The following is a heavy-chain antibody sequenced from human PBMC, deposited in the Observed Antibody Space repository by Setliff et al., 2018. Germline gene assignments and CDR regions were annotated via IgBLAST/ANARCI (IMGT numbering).Heavy chain of an antibody. CDR2: INPGGCSA. Sequence: ASVKVSCKATGYTLSRHYMHWARQAPGQGLEWMGIINPGGCSASIVQKFQGRVTMTSDTSTSTVYMDLTGLTSEDTAVYYCARAGVAAADRKGLLEYWGQGTLVTVSS. V-gene: IGHV1-46*01. CDR1: GYTLSRHY. J-gene: IGHJ4*02. D-gene: IGHD6-13*01. CDR3: ARAGVAAADRKGLLEY.